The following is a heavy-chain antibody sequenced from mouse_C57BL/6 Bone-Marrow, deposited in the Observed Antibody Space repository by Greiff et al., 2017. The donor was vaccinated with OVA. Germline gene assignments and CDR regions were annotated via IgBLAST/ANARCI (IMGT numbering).Heavy chain of an antibody. D-gene: IGHD3-1*01. CDR3: AAGLLWD. J-gene: IGHJ3*01. CDR2: IDPSDSYT. V-gene: IGHV1-69*01. Sequence: QVQLQQPGAELVMPGASVKLSCKASGYTFTSYWMHWVKQRPGQGLEWIGEIDPSDSYTNYNQKFKGKSTLTVAKSSSTAYMQLSSLTSEDSAVYYCAAGLLWDWGQGTLVTVSA. CDR1: GYTFTSYW.